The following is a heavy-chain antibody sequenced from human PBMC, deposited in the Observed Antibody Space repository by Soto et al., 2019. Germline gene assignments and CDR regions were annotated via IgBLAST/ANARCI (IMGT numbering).Heavy chain of an antibody. Sequence: QVQLVQSGAEVKKPGASVKVSCKASGYTFTGYYMHWVRQAPGQGLEWMGWINPNSGGTNYAQKFQGGVTMTRDTSISTAYMELSRLRSDDTAVYYCARGSSARITIFGVVTVPFDYWGQGTLVTVSS. J-gene: IGHJ4*02. CDR1: GYTFTGYY. V-gene: IGHV1-2*02. CDR2: INPNSGGT. D-gene: IGHD3-3*01. CDR3: ARGSSARITIFGVVTVPFDY.